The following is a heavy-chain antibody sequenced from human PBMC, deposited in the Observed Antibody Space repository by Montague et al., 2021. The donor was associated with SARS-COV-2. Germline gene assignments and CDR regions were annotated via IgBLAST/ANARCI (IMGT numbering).Heavy chain of an antibody. V-gene: IGHV4-34*01. CDR3: AGPTYYYDSSGSDAFDI. Sequence: SETLSLTCAVYGGSFSGYYWSWIRQPPGKGLEWIGEINHSGSTNYNPSLKSRVTISVDTSKNQFSLKLSSVTAADTAVYYCAGPTYYYDSSGSDAFDIWGQGTMVTVSS. J-gene: IGHJ3*02. D-gene: IGHD3-22*01. CDR1: GGSFSGYY. CDR2: INHSGST.